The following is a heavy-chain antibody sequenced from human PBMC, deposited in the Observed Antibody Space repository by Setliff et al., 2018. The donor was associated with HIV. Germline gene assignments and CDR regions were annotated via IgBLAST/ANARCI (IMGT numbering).Heavy chain of an antibody. V-gene: IGHV4-39*01. CDR3: ARRIQLRDSSGRSCWTFDI. CDR2: LQYTGTT. CDR1: GASINSGSHN. D-gene: IGHD2-15*01. Sequence: SETLSLTCTVSGASINSGSHNWGWIRQPPGKGLEWIATLQYTGTTYYNPSLKSRVTISTDTSKNQFSLKLGSVTAADTAVYYCARRIQLRDSSGRSCWTFDIWGQGTMVTVSS. J-gene: IGHJ3*02.